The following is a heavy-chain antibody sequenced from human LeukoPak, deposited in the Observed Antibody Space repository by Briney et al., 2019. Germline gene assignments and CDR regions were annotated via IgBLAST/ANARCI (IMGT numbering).Heavy chain of an antibody. CDR1: GGSINSYW. D-gene: IGHD3-16*02. CDR2: IYTTGMT. J-gene: IGHJ4*02. V-gene: IGHV4-4*07. CDR3: ARAGYTISSYRFDY. Sequence: SETLSLICSVSGGSINSYWWSWIRQPAGKGLEFIGRIYTTGMTNYNPPLKSRVSMSVDTSKNKFSLELRSVTAADTAVYFCARAGYTISSYRFDYWGQGALVTVSS.